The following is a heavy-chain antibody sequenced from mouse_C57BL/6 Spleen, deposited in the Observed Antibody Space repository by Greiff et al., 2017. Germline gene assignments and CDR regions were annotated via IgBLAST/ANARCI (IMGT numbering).Heavy chain of an antibody. Sequence: VQLQQSGAELVRPGASVKLSCKASGYTFTDYYINWVKQRPGQGLEWIARIYPGSGNTYYNDKFKGKATLTAEKSSSTAYMQLSSLTSEDSAVYFCARCPRWYYFAYWGQGTTLTVSA. CDR3: ARCPRWYYFAY. CDR1: GYTFTDYY. CDR2: IYPGSGNT. J-gene: IGHJ2*01. V-gene: IGHV1-76*01.